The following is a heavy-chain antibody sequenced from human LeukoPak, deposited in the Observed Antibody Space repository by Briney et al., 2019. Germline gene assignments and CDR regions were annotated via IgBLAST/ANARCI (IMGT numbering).Heavy chain of an antibody. J-gene: IGHJ4*02. D-gene: IGHD4/OR15-4a*01. CDR3: ARRAGAYSHPYDY. V-gene: IGHV3-48*01. CDR2: ISSSSSTI. Sequence: GGSLRLSCAASGFTFSSYSMNWVRQAPGKGLEWVSYISSSSSTIYYADSVKGRFTISRDNAKNTLYLQMNSLRAEDTAVYYCARRAGAYSHPYDYWGQGTLVTVSS. CDR1: GFTFSSYS.